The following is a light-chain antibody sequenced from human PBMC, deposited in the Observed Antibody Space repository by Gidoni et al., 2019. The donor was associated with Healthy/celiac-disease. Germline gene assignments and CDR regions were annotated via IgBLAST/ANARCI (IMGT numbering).Light chain of an antibody. CDR1: NIGSKS. V-gene: IGLV3-21*02. J-gene: IGLJ2*01. CDR3: QVWDSSSDHPV. CDR2: DDT. Sequence: SYVLTQPPSVSVAPGQTASITCRGNNIGSKSVHWYQQKPGQAPVLVVYDDTDRPPGIPARFSGSNSGNTATLTISRVEAGDEADYYCQVWDSSSDHPVFGGGTKLTVL.